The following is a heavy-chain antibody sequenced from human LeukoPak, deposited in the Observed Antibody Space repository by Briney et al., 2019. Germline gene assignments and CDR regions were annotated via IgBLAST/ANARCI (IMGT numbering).Heavy chain of an antibody. CDR3: ARWAVADPGDY. V-gene: IGHV3-66*01. CDR2: IYSGGST. J-gene: IGHJ4*02. CDR1: GFTFATYD. D-gene: IGHD6-19*01. Sequence: GGSLRLSCTASGFTFATYDMSWVRQAPGKGLEWVSVIYSGGSTYYADSVKGRFTISRDNSKNTLYLQMNSLRAEDTAVYYCARWAVADPGDYWGQGTLVTVSS.